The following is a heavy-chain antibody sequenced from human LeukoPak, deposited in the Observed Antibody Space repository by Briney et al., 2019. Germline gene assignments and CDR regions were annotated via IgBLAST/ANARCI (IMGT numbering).Heavy chain of an antibody. CDR2: IIPIFGTA. D-gene: IGHD3-10*01. V-gene: IGHV1-69*13. J-gene: IGHJ3*02. CDR1: GGTFGSYA. CDR3: ARGEYYYGSGSYYNFAAFDI. Sequence: VASVKVSCKASGGTFGSYAISWVRQAPGQGLEWMGGIIPIFGTANYAQKFQGRVTITADESTSTAYMELSSLRSEDTAVYYCARGEYYYGSGSYYNFAAFDIWGQGTMVTVSS.